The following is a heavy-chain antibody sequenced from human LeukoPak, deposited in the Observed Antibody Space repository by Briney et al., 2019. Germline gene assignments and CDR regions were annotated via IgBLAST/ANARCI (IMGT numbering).Heavy chain of an antibody. Sequence: SETLSLTCTVSGGSISGYYWSWIRQPPGKGLEWIGYIYYSGSTNYNPSLKSRVTISVDTSKNQFSLKLSSVTAADTAVYYCARGRYCSSSSCPWYYYYGMDVWGQGTTVTVSS. V-gene: IGHV4-59*01. CDR1: GGSISGYY. J-gene: IGHJ6*02. CDR3: ARGRYCSSSSCPWYYYYGMDV. CDR2: IYYSGST. D-gene: IGHD2-2*01.